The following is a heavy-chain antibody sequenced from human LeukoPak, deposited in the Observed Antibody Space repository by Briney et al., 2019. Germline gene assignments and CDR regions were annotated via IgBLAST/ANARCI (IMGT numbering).Heavy chain of an antibody. Sequence: SVKVSCKAYGFTFTNSAVQWVRQARGQRLEWIGWIVVGSGNTNYAQKFQERFTISRDMSTSTAYMELSSLRSDDTAVYYCARDGPVVAVAGTPDYWGQGTLVTVSS. CDR3: ARDGPVVAVAGTPDY. D-gene: IGHD6-19*01. CDR1: GFTFTNSA. V-gene: IGHV1-58*01. CDR2: IVVGSGNT. J-gene: IGHJ4*02.